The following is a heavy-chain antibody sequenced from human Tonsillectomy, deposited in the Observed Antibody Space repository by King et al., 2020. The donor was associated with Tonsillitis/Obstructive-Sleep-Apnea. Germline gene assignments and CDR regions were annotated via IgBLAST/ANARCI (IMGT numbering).Heavy chain of an antibody. CDR2: INSSSSYI. Sequence: VQLVESGGGLVKPGGSLRLSCAASGFTFSSYSMNWVRQAPGKGLEWVSSINSSSSYIYYADSVKGRFTISRDNAKNSLYLQMNSLRAEDTAVYYCARDQGRGCSALDYWGKRPLVTVSS. CDR1: GFTFSSYS. CDR3: ARDQGRGCSALDY. D-gene: IGHD6-19*01. V-gene: IGHV3-21*01. J-gene: IGHJ4*02.